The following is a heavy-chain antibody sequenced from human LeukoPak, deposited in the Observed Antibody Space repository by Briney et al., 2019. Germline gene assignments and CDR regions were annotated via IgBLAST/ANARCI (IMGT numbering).Heavy chain of an antibody. J-gene: IGHJ3*02. V-gene: IGHV3-30*02. D-gene: IGHD3-10*01. CDR2: VLYDGSLK. CDR1: GLTFSRCD. CDR3: AKVLIWTYGSGNYYKGAFDI. Sequence: GGSLRLSCAASGLTFSRCDMHWVRQAPGKGLEWVAFVLYDGSLKYYADSVRGRVTISRDNSKNTLYLQMNSLRAEDTAVYYCAKVLIWTYGSGNYYKGAFDIWGQGTMVTVFS.